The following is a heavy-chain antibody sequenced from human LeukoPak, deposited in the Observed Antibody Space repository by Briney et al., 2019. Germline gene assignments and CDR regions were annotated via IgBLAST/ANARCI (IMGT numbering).Heavy chain of an antibody. CDR1: GFTYSSYS. J-gene: IGHJ5*02. V-gene: IGHV3-21*01. D-gene: IGHD3-10*01. CDR2: LSSSSSYI. Sequence: PGVSLRLSCAASGFTYSSYSMNWVRQAPGKGLEWVSSLSSSSSYIYYADSVKGRFTISRDNAKNSLYLQMNSLRAEHTAVYYCARDIRYYYASVNTWGKETLVTVSS. CDR3: ARDIRYYYASVNT.